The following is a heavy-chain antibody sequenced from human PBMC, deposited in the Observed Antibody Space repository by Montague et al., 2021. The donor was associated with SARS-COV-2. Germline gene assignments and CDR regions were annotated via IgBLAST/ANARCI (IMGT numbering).Heavy chain of an antibody. CDR2: MYYTGHT. CDR3: ARHRTYYDEVWGTHRYTPDY. Sequence: SETLSLTCTVSGAFVASGNFYWSWIRQPPGKGLEWFGYMYYTGHTNYXXXLESRVTMPVDPSKKQFSLRLTSVTAADTAVYYCARHRTYYDEVWGTHRYTPDYWGQGTLVTVSS. D-gene: IGHD3-16*02. CDR1: GAFVASGNFY. V-gene: IGHV4-61*01. J-gene: IGHJ4*02.